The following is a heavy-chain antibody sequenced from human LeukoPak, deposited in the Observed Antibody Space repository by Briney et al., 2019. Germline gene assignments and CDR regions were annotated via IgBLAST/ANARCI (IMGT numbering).Heavy chain of an antibody. D-gene: IGHD2-2*01. Sequence: SETLSLTCAVYGGSFSGYYWSWIRQPPGKGLEWIGEINHSGSTNYNPSLKSRVTISVDTSKNQFSLKLSSVTAADTAVYYCARGPVVVPAAMSVRWFDPWGQGTLVTVSS. J-gene: IGHJ5*02. CDR1: GGSFSGYY. V-gene: IGHV4-34*01. CDR2: INHSGST. CDR3: ARGPVVVPAAMSVRWFDP.